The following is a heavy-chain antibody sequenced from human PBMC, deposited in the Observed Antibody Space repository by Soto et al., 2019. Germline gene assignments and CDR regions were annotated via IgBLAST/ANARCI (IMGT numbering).Heavy chain of an antibody. Sequence: EVQLVESGGGLVQPGGSRGLSWAPPGLPASNLYITWVRKAPGKGRQWVAVISSGGSTYYADSVKGRFTISRDNSKNTLYLEMNSLRAEDTAVYYCARDTLGGAYDFLHGGQGTLVTVSS. CDR1: GLPASNLY. D-gene: IGHD3-3*01. V-gene: IGHV3-66*01. J-gene: IGHJ4*02. CDR2: ISSGGST. CDR3: ARDTLGGAYDFLH.